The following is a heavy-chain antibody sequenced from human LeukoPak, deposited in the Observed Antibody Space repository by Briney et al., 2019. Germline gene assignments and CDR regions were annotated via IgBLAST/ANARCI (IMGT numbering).Heavy chain of an antibody. CDR3: AREGVTRSDAFDI. V-gene: IGHV3-33*01. D-gene: IGHD2-2*01. CDR2: IWYDGSNK. CDR1: GFTFRSYG. Sequence: GGSLRLSCAAAGFTFRSYGMHWVRQAPGKGLEWVAVIWYDGSNKYYAASVNGRFTIPRDNSKNTLYLQMNSLRADDPAVYYCAREGVTRSDAFDIWGQGTMVTVSS. J-gene: IGHJ3*02.